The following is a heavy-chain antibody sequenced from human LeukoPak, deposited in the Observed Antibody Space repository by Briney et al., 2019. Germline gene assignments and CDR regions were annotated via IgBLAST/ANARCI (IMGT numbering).Heavy chain of an antibody. CDR1: GFTFSSYS. Sequence: PGGSLRLSCAASGFTFSSYSMNWVRQAPGKGLEWVSYISSSSSTIYYADSVKGRFTISRDNAKNSLYLQMNSLRAEDTAVYYCARDGEQQWLPFDYWGQGTLVTVSS. D-gene: IGHD6-19*01. J-gene: IGHJ4*02. V-gene: IGHV3-48*04. CDR3: ARDGEQQWLPFDY. CDR2: ISSSSSTI.